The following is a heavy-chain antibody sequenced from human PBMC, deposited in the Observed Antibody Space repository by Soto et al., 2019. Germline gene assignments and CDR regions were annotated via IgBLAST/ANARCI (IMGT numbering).Heavy chain of an antibody. CDR2: NSSSSSTI. CDR3: ARGGLNWFDP. Sequence: GGSLRLSCAASGFTFSSYSMTWVRQAPGKGLEWVSYNSSSSSTIYYADSVKGRFTISRDNAKNSRYLQMNSLRDEDTAVYYCARGGLNWFDPWGQGTLVTVSS. V-gene: IGHV3-48*02. CDR1: GFTFSSYS. J-gene: IGHJ5*02.